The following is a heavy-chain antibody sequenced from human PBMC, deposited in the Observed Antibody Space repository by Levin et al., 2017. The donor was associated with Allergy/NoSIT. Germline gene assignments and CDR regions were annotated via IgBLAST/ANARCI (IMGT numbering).Heavy chain of an antibody. D-gene: IGHD1-26*01. CDR3: ARERGAGDLNLNYYGVDV. Sequence: SVKVSYKASGGSFNTDTIIWVRQAPGQGLEWMGGIIPIFGTPNNAQKFQDRVTITADEPTSTIYMEVNSLTSEDTAVYFCARERGAGDLNLNYYGVDVWGQGTAVTVSS. CDR1: GGSFNTDT. CDR2: IIPIFGTP. V-gene: IGHV1-69*13. J-gene: IGHJ6*02.